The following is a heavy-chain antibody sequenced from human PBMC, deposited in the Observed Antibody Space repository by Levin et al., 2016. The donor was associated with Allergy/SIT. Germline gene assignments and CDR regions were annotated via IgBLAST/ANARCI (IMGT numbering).Heavy chain of an antibody. CDR2: ISGSGGST. V-gene: IGHV3-23*01. CDR3: AKGKVRGRCSGGSCYSWSPYFDY. J-gene: IGHJ4*02. D-gene: IGHD2-15*01. Sequence: VRQAPGKGLEWISAISGSGGSTYYADSVKGRFTISRDNSKNTLYLQMNSLRAEDTAVYYCAKGKVRGRCSGGSCYSWSPYFDYWGQGTLVTVSS.